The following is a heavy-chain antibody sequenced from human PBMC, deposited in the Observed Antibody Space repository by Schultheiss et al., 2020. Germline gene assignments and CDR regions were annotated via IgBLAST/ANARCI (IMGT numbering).Heavy chain of an antibody. J-gene: IGHJ4*02. CDR2: ISAYNAKT. D-gene: IGHD5-12*01. CDR3: ARSGRSGYPGY. Sequence: ASVKVSCKASGYTFTSYGISWVRQAPGQGLEWMGWISAYNAKTKYAQNFQGRVTMTRNTSISTAYMELSRLRSDDTAVYYCARSGRSGYPGYWGQGTLVTVSS. CDR1: GYTFTSYG. V-gene: IGHV1-18*04.